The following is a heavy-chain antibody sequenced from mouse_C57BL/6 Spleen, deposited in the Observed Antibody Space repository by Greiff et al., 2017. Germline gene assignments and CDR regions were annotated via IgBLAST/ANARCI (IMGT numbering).Heavy chain of an antibody. Sequence: EVQLHQSGPELVKPGASVKISCKASGYTFTDYYMNWVKQSHGKSLEWIGDINPNNGGTSYNQKFKGKATLTVDKSSSTAYMELRSLTSEDSAVYYCARWGFYYGSREVYYYAMDYWGQGTSVTVSS. CDR3: ARWGFYYGSREVYYYAMDY. D-gene: IGHD1-1*01. CDR1: GYTFTDYY. CDR2: INPNNGGT. J-gene: IGHJ4*01. V-gene: IGHV1-26*01.